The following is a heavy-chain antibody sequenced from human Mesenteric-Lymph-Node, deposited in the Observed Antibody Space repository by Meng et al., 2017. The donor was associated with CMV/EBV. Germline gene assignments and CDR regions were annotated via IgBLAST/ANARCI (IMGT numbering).Heavy chain of an antibody. CDR3: ARDSRSDYYYYGMDV. J-gene: IGHJ6*02. CDR1: GYTFTGYY. D-gene: IGHD2-15*01. CDR2: INPNSGGT. V-gene: IGHV1-2*04. Sequence: SGYTFTGYYMHWVRQAPGQGLEWMGWINPNSGGTNYAQKFQGWVTMTRDTSISTAYMELSRLRSDDTAVYYCARDSRSDYYYYGMDVWGQGTTVTVSS.